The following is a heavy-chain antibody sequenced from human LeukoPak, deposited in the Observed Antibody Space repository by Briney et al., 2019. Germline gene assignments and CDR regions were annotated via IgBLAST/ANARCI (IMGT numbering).Heavy chain of an antibody. V-gene: IGHV3-53*01. CDR1: GFTVSSDY. CDR2: IYSGGST. D-gene: IGHD1-26*01. CDR3: ARGSEWELPFDY. J-gene: IGHJ4*02. Sequence: PGGSLRLSCEASGFTVSSDYMSWVRQAPGKGLEWVSVIYSGGSTYYADSVKGRFTISRDNSKNTLYLQMNSLRAEDTAVYYCARGSEWELPFDYWGQGTLVTVSS.